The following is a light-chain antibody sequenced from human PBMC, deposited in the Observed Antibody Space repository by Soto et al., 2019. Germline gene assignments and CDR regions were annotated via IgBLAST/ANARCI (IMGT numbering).Light chain of an antibody. CDR1: STDVDGYDY. Sequence: QSVLTQPASESGSPGQSITISCTGTSTDVDGYDYVSWYQQHPGQAPKLMIYDVNNRPSGVSYRFSGSMSGDTASLTISGLQAEDDADYYCSSYTSSAPFYVFGTGTKVTVL. CDR3: SSYTSSAPFYV. J-gene: IGLJ1*01. CDR2: DVN. V-gene: IGLV2-14*03.